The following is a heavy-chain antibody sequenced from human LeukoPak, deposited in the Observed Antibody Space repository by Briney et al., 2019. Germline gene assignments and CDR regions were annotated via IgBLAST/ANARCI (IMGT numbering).Heavy chain of an antibody. J-gene: IGHJ5*02. CDR1: GYTFTGYS. Sequence: GASVKVSCKASGYTFTGYSMHWVRQAPGQGLEWMGWINPNSGGTNYAQKFQGRVTMTRDTSISPAYMELSRLRSDDTAVYYCARDRGYGVEYNWFDLWGKGPLVTVSS. D-gene: IGHD4-17*01. V-gene: IGHV1-2*02. CDR2: INPNSGGT. CDR3: ARDRGYGVEYNWFDL.